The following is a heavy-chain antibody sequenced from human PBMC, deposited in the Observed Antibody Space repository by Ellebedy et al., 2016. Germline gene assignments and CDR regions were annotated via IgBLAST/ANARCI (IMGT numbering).Heavy chain of an antibody. CDR2: IVISGRET. CDR3: TRDGSEWSRDY. CDR1: GFTFTVAG. J-gene: IGHJ4*02. V-gene: IGHV3-21*06. Sequence: GESLKISCAASGFTFTVAGMTWVRQAPGKGLEWVATIVISGRETYYPEPLKGRFTISRDNAMNSVYLQMDSLTVEDTAVYYCTRDGSEWSRDYWGQGTLVTVSS. D-gene: IGHD2-8*01.